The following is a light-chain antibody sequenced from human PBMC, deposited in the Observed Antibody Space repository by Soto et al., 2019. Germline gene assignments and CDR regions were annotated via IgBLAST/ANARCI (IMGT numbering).Light chain of an antibody. V-gene: IGKV3-20*01. Sequence: EIVLTQSPGTLSLSPGERATLSCRASQSIFNSYLAWYQQKPGQAPRLLIYGPSARATGIPDRFSGSGSGTDFTLTISRLEPEDFAVYHCQQYGGSPFTFGQGTKLEIK. CDR3: QQYGGSPFT. J-gene: IGKJ2*01. CDR2: GPS. CDR1: QSIFNSY.